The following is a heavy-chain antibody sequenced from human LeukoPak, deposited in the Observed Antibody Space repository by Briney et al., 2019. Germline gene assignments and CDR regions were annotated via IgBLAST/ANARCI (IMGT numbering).Heavy chain of an antibody. Sequence: ASVKVSCKASGYTFTGYYMHWERQAPGQGLEWMGWINPNSGGTNYAQKFQGRVTMTRDTSISTAYMELSRLRSDDTAVYYCARGKPPWFGEPNGDYWGQGTLVTVSS. CDR1: GYTFTGYY. CDR3: ARGKPPWFGEPNGDY. V-gene: IGHV1-2*02. CDR2: INPNSGGT. D-gene: IGHD3-10*01. J-gene: IGHJ4*02.